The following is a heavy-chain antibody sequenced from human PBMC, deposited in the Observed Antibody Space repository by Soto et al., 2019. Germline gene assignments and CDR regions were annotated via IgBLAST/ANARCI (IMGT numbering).Heavy chain of an antibody. V-gene: IGHV4-59*01. CDR3: AREGVGYYGMDV. Sequence: SETLSLTCTVSGGSISSYYWSWIRQPPGKGLEWIGYIYYSGSTNYNPSLKSRVTISVDTSKNQFSLKLSSVTAADTAVYYCAREGVGYYGMDVWGQGTTVTVSS. CDR1: GGSISSYY. CDR2: IYYSGST. J-gene: IGHJ6*02.